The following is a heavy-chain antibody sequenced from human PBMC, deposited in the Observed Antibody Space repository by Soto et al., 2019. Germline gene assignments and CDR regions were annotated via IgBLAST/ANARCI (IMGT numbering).Heavy chain of an antibody. CDR1: GGTFSSYP. Sequence: QVHLVQSGAEMKKPGSSVKVSCKASGGTFSSYPTNWVRQAPGQGLEWMGGIIPFFGTTHSAQKFQGRLTITADESTRTTYMELSSLRSEDTAVYYCASRPVMEVAQYGNWFDPWGQGTLVTVSS. J-gene: IGHJ5*02. D-gene: IGHD2-15*01. CDR2: IIPFFGTT. CDR3: ASRPVMEVAQYGNWFDP. V-gene: IGHV1-69*01.